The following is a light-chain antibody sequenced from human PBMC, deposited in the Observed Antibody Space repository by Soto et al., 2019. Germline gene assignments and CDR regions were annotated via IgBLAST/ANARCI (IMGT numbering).Light chain of an antibody. CDR1: SSNIGFNY. V-gene: IGLV1-47*01. CDR2: RNI. J-gene: IGLJ3*02. CDR3: ATWDDSLRNGV. Sequence: QSVLTQPPSASGTPGQRVTISCSGTSSNIGFNYVFWYQHLPGTAPKLLIYRNIQRPSGAPDRFSGSKSGTSASLAISGLQSEDDGDYYCATWDDSLRNGVFGGGTKVTVL.